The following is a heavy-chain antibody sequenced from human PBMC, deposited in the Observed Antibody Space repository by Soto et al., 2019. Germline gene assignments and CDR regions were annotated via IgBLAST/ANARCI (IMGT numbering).Heavy chain of an antibody. V-gene: IGHV3-13*04. Sequence: GSLRLSCAASGFTFSSYDMHWVRQATGKGLEWVSAIGTAGDTYYPGSVKGRFTISRENAKNSLYLQMNSLRAGDTAVYYCARDTNPEYYYGSVLKRDYYGMDVWGQGTTVTVSS. CDR3: ARDTNPEYYYGSVLKRDYYGMDV. J-gene: IGHJ6*02. D-gene: IGHD3-10*01. CDR2: IGTAGDT. CDR1: GFTFSSYD.